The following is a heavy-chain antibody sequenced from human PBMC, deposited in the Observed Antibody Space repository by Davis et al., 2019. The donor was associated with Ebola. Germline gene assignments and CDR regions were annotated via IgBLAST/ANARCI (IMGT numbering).Heavy chain of an antibody. CDR3: ARDLATSSGAHFFYFGMDV. V-gene: IGHV1-18*01. Sequence: ASVKVSCKASGYTFRSYGISWVRQAPGQGLEWMGWISGYEDNTNYAPRFQGRITLTKNRATSTVYMELRSLTSDDTAVYYCARDLATSSGAHFFYFGMDVWGEGTSVAVSS. D-gene: IGHD3-10*01. CDR1: GYTFRSYG. CDR2: ISGYEDNT. J-gene: IGHJ6*04.